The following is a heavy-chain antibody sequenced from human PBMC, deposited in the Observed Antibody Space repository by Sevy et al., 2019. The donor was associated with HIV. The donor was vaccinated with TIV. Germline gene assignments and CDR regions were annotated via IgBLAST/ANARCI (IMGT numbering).Heavy chain of an antibody. Sequence: SETLSLTCAVYGGSFSGYYWSWIRQPPGKGLEWIGEINHSGSTNYNPSLKSRVTISIDTPKNQFSLKLSSVTAADTAVYYCARGGWDYSSGWYYGMDVWGQGTTVTVSS. CDR3: ARGGWDYSSGWYYGMDV. D-gene: IGHD6-19*01. CDR2: INHSGST. J-gene: IGHJ6*02. CDR1: GGSFSGYY. V-gene: IGHV4-34*01.